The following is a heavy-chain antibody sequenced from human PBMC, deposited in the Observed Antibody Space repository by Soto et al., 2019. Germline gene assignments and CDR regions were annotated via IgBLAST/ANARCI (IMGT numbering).Heavy chain of an antibody. CDR2: MNPNSGNT. V-gene: IGHV1-8*01. CDR1: GYTFTSYD. J-gene: IGHJ5*02. D-gene: IGHD3-10*01. CDR3: ARGTSTSDALWFGESVWFDP. Sequence: ASVKVSCKASGYTFTSYDINWVRQATGQGLEWMGWMNPNSGNTGYAQKFQGRVTMTRNTSISTAYMELSSLRSEDTAVYYCARGTSTSDALWFGESVWFDPWGQGTLVTVSS.